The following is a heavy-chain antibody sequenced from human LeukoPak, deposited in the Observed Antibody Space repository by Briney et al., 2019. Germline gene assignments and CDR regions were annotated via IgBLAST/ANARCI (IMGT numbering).Heavy chain of an antibody. CDR2: IYYSGST. CDR1: GGSISSGGYY. J-gene: IGHJ4*02. Sequence: SETLSLTCTVSGGSISSGGYYWSWIRQHPGKGPEWIGYIYYSGSTYYNPSLKSRVTISVDTSKNQFSLKLSSVTAADTAVYYCARVPSSGYYPLFDYWGQGTLVTVSS. V-gene: IGHV4-31*03. D-gene: IGHD3-22*01. CDR3: ARVPSSGYYPLFDY.